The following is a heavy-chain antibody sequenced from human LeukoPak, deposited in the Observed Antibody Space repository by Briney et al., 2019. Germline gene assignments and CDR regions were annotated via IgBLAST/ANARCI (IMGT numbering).Heavy chain of an antibody. Sequence: GGSLRLSCAASGFTFSSCGFNWVRQAPGKGLEWVSSIGPTGTDRYYADSVRGRFTISRDNAKNSMYLQMDSLRDEDTTVYYCATETIGRHYDYWGQGTLLTVSS. CDR3: ATETIGRHYDY. CDR2: IGPTGTDR. D-gene: IGHD1-14*01. J-gene: IGHJ4*02. V-gene: IGHV3-21*01. CDR1: GFTFSSCG.